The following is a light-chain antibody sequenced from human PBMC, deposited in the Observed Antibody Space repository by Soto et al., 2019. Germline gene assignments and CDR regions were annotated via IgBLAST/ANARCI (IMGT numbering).Light chain of an antibody. Sequence: AIRMTQSPSSLSASTGDRVTITCRASQGISSYLAWYQQKPGKAPKLLIYAASTLQSGVPSRFSGGGSGTDFTLTISSLQSEYFSTYYCQQYYEYPIPFGQGPRLEIK. V-gene: IGKV1-8*01. J-gene: IGKJ5*01. CDR2: AAS. CDR3: QQYYEYPIP. CDR1: QGISSY.